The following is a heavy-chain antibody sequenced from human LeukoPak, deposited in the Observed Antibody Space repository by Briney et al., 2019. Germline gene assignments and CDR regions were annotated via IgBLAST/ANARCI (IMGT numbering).Heavy chain of an antibody. V-gene: IGHV4-59*08. D-gene: IGHD6-19*01. CDR2: IYYSGST. CDR1: GGSISSYY. CDR3: ARGYSSGWGPIDY. J-gene: IGHJ4*02. Sequence: SETLSLTCTVSGGSISSYYWSWIRQPPGKGLEWIGYIYYSGSTNYNPSLKSRVTISVDTSKNQFSLKLSSVTAADTAVYYCARGYSSGWGPIDYWGQGTLVTVSS.